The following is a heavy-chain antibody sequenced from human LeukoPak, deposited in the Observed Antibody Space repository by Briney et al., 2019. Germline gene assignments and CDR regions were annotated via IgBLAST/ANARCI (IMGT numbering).Heavy chain of an antibody. V-gene: IGHV3-30-3*01. Sequence: GGSLRLSCAASGFTFSSYAMHWVRQAPGKGLEWVAVISYDGSNKYYADSVKGRFTISRDNSKNTLYLQMNSLRAEDTAVYYCARYRGIDYWYFDLWGRGALVTVSS. CDR1: GFTFSSYA. J-gene: IGHJ2*01. CDR2: ISYDGSNK. D-gene: IGHD1-26*01. CDR3: ARYRGIDYWYFDL.